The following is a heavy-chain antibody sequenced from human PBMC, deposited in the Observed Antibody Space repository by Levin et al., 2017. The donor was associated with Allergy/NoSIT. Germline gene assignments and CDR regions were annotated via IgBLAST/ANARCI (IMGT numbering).Heavy chain of an antibody. CDR1: GFTFSSYA. J-gene: IGHJ3*02. Sequence: GGSLRLSCAASGFTFSSYAMHWVRQAPGKGLEWVAVISYDGSNKYYADSVKGRFTISRDNSKNTLYLQMNSLRAEDTAVYYCSSLPSWGPDAFDIWGQGTMVTVSS. CDR3: SSLPSWGPDAFDI. D-gene: IGHD3-16*01. V-gene: IGHV3-30-3*01. CDR2: ISYDGSNK.